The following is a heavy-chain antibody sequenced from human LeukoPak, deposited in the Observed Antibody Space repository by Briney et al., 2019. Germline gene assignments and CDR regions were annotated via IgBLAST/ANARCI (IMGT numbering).Heavy chain of an antibody. D-gene: IGHD3-10*01. CDR3: ASDYGSERDY. CDR1: GGSISSNSYY. Sequence: PSETLSLTCTVSGGSISSNSYYWGWIRQPPGKGLGWIGSIYYSGSTYYNPSLKSRVTISVDTPKNQFSLKLSSVTAADTAVYYCASDYGSERDYWGQGTLVTVSS. CDR2: IYYSGST. J-gene: IGHJ4*02. V-gene: IGHV4-39*01.